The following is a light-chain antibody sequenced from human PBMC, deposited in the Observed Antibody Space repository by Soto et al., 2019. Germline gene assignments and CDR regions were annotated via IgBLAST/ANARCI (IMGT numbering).Light chain of an antibody. Sequence: EIVLTQSPATLSLSPGERATLSCRASQSVSSYLAWYQQKPGQAPRLLIYDASNRATGIPARFSGSGSGTDFTLTISSLEPEDFAVYYCQQRSNWPPIFTFGPGTKFDIK. J-gene: IGKJ3*01. V-gene: IGKV3-11*01. CDR2: DAS. CDR1: QSVSSY. CDR3: QQRSNWPPIFT.